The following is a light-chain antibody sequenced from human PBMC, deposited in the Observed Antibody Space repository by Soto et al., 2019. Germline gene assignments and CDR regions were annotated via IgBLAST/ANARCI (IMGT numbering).Light chain of an antibody. CDR2: GSS. J-gene: IGKJ2*01. Sequence: DIVLTQSLGTLSLSPGERVILSCRTSQSISSSALAWYQQKPGQAPSLLIYGSSRRATGIPDRFSGSGSGTDFTLTISSLEPEDFAVYFCQQYVTSPYTFGQGTKLEI. CDR1: QSISSSA. V-gene: IGKV3-20*01. CDR3: QQYVTSPYT.